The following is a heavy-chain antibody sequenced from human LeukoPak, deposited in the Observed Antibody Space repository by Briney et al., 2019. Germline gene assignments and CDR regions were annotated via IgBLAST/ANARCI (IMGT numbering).Heavy chain of an antibody. D-gene: IGHD3-10*02. J-gene: IGHJ5*02. CDR1: GFTFSSYW. CDR3: AKDLMRDLLFGES. CDR2: INSDGSRT. Sequence: GGSLRLSCAASGFTFSSYWMHWVRQAPGKGLVWVSRINSDGSRTSYADSVKGRFTISRDNAKNTLYLQMNSLRPEDTAVYYCAKDLMRDLLFGESWGQGTLVTVSS. V-gene: IGHV3-74*01.